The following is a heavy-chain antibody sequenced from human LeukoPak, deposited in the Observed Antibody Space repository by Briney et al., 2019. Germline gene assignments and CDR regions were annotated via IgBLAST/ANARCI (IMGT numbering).Heavy chain of an antibody. V-gene: IGHV1-2*02. D-gene: IGHD3-3*01. CDR1: GYTFTGYY. CDR2: INPNSGGT. J-gene: IGHJ5*02. CDR3: ARGYFDFSRFDP. Sequence: GASVKVSCEASGYTFTGYYMHWVRQAPGQGLEWMGWINPNSGGTNYAQMFQGRVTMTRDTSISTVYMELSRLRSDDTAVYYCARGYFDFSRFDPWGQGTLVSVSS.